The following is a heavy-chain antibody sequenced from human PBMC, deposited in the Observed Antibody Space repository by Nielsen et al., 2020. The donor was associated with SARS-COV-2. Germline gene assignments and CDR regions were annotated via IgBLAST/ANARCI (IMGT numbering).Heavy chain of an antibody. CDR1: GGSMNFFY. D-gene: IGHD2-15*01. CDR2: NYNSAKT. J-gene: IGHJ4*02. Sequence: SETLSLTCSISGGSMNFFYWSWIRQAPGKGPEWIAYNYNSAKTMYNSSLKSRVTMSVDTSKNQLSLRLTSVTAADTAVYYCARGRAPLRYWGQGILVTVSS. CDR3: ARGRAPLRY. V-gene: IGHV4-59*01.